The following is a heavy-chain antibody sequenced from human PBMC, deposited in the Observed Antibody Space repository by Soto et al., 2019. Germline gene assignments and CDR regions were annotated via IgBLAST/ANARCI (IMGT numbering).Heavy chain of an antibody. J-gene: IGHJ4*02. Sequence: QITLKESGPTLVKPTQTLTLTCTLSGFSLSTSGVGVGWIRQPPGKALEWLALVYWDDDKRYSPSLKSRLTITTDTPKNQVDLRMANMDPVDTATYYCARHMTTVGYFDYWGQGTLVTVSS. V-gene: IGHV2-5*02. CDR2: VYWDDDK. D-gene: IGHD4-17*01. CDR1: GFSLSTSGVG. CDR3: ARHMTTVGYFDY.